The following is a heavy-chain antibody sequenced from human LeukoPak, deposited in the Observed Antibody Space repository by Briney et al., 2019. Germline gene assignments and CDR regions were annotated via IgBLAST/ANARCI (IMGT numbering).Heavy chain of an antibody. CDR3: TSPQADSGATYFRH. CDR1: GFTFSGST. V-gene: IGHV3-73*01. Sequence: GGSLRLSCAASGFTFSGSTMHWVRQASGKGLEWIGRIRSKVSSYATAYAASVRGRFTISRDDAKNTAYLQMDSLKTEDTAVYYCTSPQADSGATYFRHWGQGTLVTVSS. J-gene: IGHJ1*01. CDR2: IRSKVSSYAT. D-gene: IGHD6-19*01.